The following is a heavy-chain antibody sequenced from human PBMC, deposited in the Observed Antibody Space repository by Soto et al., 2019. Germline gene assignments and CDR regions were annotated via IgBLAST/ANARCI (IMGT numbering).Heavy chain of an antibody. Sequence: GESLKISCKGSGYSFAGYWITWVRQKPGKGLEWMGRIDPSDSQTYYSPSFRGHVTISVTKSITTVFLQWSSLRASDTAMYYCARQIYDSDTGPNFQYYFDSWGQGPPVTVSS. CDR2: IDPSDSQT. CDR1: GYSFAGYW. J-gene: IGHJ4*02. D-gene: IGHD3-22*01. CDR3: ARQIYDSDTGPNFQYYFDS. V-gene: IGHV5-10-1*01.